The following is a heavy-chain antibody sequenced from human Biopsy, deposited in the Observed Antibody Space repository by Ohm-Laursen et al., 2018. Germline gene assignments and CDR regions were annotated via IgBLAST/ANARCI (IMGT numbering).Heavy chain of an antibody. CDR3: TLEGAGFDN. CDR1: GFTFSSYD. J-gene: IGHJ4*02. D-gene: IGHD3-10*01. V-gene: IGHV3-73*01. Sequence: SLRLSCAASGFTFSSYDMNWVRQASGKGLEWVGRIRSKAKSYATAYAASVTGRFTISRDDSKNTTYLQMNSLKTEDTAMYYCTLEGAGFDNWGQGTLVTVSS. CDR2: IRSKAKSYAT.